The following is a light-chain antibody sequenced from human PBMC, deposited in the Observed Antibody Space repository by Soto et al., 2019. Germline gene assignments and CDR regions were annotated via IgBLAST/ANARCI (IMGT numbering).Light chain of an antibody. CDR2: WAS. CDR3: HHYYSTPLT. V-gene: IGKV4-1*01. CDR1: QRVLYSSNNKNY. J-gene: IGKJ4*01. Sequence: DIVMTQSPDSLAVSLVERATINCKSSQRVLYSSNNKNYLAWYQQKPGQPPKLLIHWASTRESGVPDRFSGSGSGTDFTLTISSLQAEDVAVYYCHHYYSTPLTFGGGTKVEI.